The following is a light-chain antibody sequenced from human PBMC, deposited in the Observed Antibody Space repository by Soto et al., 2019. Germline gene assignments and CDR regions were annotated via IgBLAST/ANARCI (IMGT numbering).Light chain of an antibody. CDR2: WAS. V-gene: IGKV4-1*01. Sequence: DIVITQYPDSLAVSLGERATVNCKSSQSVLHRSSNKNFLAWYQQKPGQPPKLLISWASTRESGVPDRFSGSGSETDFALTISSLQAEDVAVYFCQHYYNTPWTFGQGTKVEIK. CDR3: QHYYNTPWT. J-gene: IGKJ1*01. CDR1: QSVLHRSSNKNF.